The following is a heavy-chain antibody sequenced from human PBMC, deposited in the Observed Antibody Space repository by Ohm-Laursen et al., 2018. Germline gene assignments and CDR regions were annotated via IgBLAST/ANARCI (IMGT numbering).Heavy chain of an antibody. D-gene: IGHD3-22*01. CDR3: ARGGSGYYSRTFDY. Sequence: SETLSLTCVVSGGSISSSSYYWGWTRQPPGKGLEWIGGMYYSGNTYYNPSLKSRVTISVDMSKNQFSLKLNSVTAADTAVYYCARGGSGYYSRTFDYWGQGTLVTVSS. CDR2: MYYSGNT. J-gene: IGHJ4*02. V-gene: IGHV4-39*07. CDR1: GGSISSSSYY.